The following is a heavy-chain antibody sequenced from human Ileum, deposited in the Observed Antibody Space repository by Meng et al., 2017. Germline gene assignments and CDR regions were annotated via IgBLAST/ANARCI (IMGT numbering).Heavy chain of an antibody. Sequence: GESLKISCAASGFTFSRFEMHWVRQAPGKGLDWVSVMSYDGSNKYYADSVRGRFTISRDNSKNTLYLQMSSLRAEDTAVYYCARDLGSVVTANMLLIKYFDYWGQGTGVTCSS. J-gene: IGHJ4*02. V-gene: IGHV3-30*04. CDR1: GFTFSRFE. D-gene: IGHD2-15*01. CDR2: MSYDGSNK. CDR3: ARDLGSVVTANMLLIKYFDY.